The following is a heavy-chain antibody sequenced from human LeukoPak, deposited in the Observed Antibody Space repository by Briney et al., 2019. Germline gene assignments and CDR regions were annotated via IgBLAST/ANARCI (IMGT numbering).Heavy chain of an antibody. CDR1: GGSISSYY. Sequence: SETLSLTCTVSGGSISSYYWSWIRQPPGKGLELIGYIYYSGSTNYNPSLKSRVTISVDTSKNQFSLKLSSVTAADTAVYYCARGQRITIFGVAMDYFDYWGQGTLVTVSS. CDR3: ARGQRITIFGVAMDYFDY. D-gene: IGHD3-3*01. V-gene: IGHV4-59*01. CDR2: IYYSGST. J-gene: IGHJ4*02.